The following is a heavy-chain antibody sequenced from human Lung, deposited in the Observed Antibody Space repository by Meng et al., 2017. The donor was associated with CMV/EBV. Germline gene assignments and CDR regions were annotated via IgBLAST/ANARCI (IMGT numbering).Heavy chain of an antibody. CDR1: FPFSSHW. V-gene: IGHV3-74*01. Sequence: FPFSSHWMHWVRQAPGKGLVWVSHINSDGRYTSYADSVKGRFTISRDNAKNTLYLQMNSLGAEDTAVYYCARASGGKYSGYDYTFDYWGQGTLVTVSS. J-gene: IGHJ4*02. CDR2: INSDGRYT. D-gene: IGHD5-12*01. CDR3: ARASGGKYSGYDYTFDY.